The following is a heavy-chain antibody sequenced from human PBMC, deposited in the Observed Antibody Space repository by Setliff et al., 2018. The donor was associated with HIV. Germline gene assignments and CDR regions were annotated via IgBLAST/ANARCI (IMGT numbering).Heavy chain of an antibody. D-gene: IGHD3-10*01. Sequence: SETLSLTCAVSGVSITSADYYWSWIRQHPVKGLEWIGYMYSSGNNYYNPSLKSRLVVSVDESKNQFSLNLNSVTAADTAVYYCARVRPVVTLVRTDYFDYWGQGTLVTVSS. CDR1: GVSITSADYY. J-gene: IGHJ4*02. CDR3: ARVRPVVTLVRTDYFDY. V-gene: IGHV4-31*11. CDR2: MYSSGNN.